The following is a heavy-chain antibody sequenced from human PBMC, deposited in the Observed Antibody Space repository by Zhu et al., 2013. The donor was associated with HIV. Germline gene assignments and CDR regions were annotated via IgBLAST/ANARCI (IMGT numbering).Heavy chain of an antibody. CDR1: GYTFSNYY. CDR3: ARDGEEYNMDNWFDF. J-gene: IGHJ5*01. D-gene: IGHD1-1*01. CDR2: INPSRGST. Sequence: QVQLVQSGTEVKKPGASAKVSCKASGYTFSNYYLHWVRQAPGQGLEWMGIINPSRGSTNYAQKFQGRVTMTRDTSASTVYMELSSLRSEDTAVYYCARDGEEYNMDNWFDFWGQGTLVTVSS. V-gene: IGHV1-46*01.